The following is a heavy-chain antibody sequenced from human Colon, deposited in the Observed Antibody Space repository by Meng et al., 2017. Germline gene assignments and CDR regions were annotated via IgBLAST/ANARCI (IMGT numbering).Heavy chain of an antibody. CDR1: GGSFSKCN. CDR2: VSHTGDT. CDR3: ARAYITRLRRNWFDP. J-gene: IGHJ5*02. Sequence: QLQEGGGGLLKPSAALSPPCAASGGSFSKCNCSWSRRPPGKELEWIGEVSHTGDTNCNPSLDSRVTISVDTSKNHIFLNLTSVTAADTALYYCARAYITRLRRNWFDPWGQGTLVTVSS. D-gene: IGHD3-10*01. V-gene: IGHV4-34*01.